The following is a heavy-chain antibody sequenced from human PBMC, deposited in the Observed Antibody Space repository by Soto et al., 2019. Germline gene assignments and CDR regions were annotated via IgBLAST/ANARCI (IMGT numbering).Heavy chain of an antibody. CDR2: RYSDGRS. CDR1: GFTVSISY. V-gene: IGHV3-66*01. CDR3: AKKPVADSPPID. D-gene: IGHD6-6*01. J-gene: IGHJ4*02. Sequence: PGGSLRLSCAGSGFTVSISYMTWVRQVPGKGLEWVSIRYSDGRSYHAESVKGRFTISRDNSKSTLYLQMNSLRAEDTAVYYCAKKPVADSPPIDWGQGTLVTV.